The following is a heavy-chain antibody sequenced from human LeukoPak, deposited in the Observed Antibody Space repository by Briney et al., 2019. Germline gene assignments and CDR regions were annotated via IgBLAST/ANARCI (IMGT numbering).Heavy chain of an antibody. V-gene: IGHV1-18*04. CDR1: GYTFTSYN. CDR3: ARRWTTMTDDYFDY. J-gene: IGHJ4*02. Sequence: ASVKVFCKASGYTFTSYNVGWVRQAPGQGLEWMGWISGYNGQTNYARRIQGRVTMTTDTSTSTAYLELRSLRSDDTAVFYCARRWTTMTDDYFDYWGQGTLVTVSS. D-gene: IGHD4-17*01. CDR2: ISGYNGQT.